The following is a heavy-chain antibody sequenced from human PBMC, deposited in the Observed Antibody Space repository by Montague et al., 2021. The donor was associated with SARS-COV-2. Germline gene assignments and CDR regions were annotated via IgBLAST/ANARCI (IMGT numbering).Heavy chain of an antibody. CDR2: VSSSGST. CDR1: GDSISYFY. CDR3: ARAVVSGPGAFDY. J-gene: IGHJ4*02. D-gene: IGHD2-15*01. Sequence: SETLSLTCTVSGDSISYFYWSWIRQPPGKGLEFIGHVSSSGSTNYNPSLNSRVTISVDTSKKQFSLKLSPVTAADTAVYYCARAVVSGPGAFDYWGQGTLVTVSS. V-gene: IGHV4-59*08.